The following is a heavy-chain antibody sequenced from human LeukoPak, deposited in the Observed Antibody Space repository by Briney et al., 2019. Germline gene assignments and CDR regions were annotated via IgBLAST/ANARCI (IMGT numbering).Heavy chain of an antibody. D-gene: IGHD6-6*01. CDR2: ISSSSSAI. J-gene: IGHJ4*02. V-gene: IGHV3-48*01. CDR1: GFTLSNYG. Sequence: AAVSLRLSCAASGFTLSNYGMNWVRQGPGKGLEWVSYISSSSSAINYADSVKGRFTISRDNGNNSLYLQMNSLRVEDTAVYYCARGGAARPDYWGQGTLVTVSS. CDR3: ARGGAARPDY.